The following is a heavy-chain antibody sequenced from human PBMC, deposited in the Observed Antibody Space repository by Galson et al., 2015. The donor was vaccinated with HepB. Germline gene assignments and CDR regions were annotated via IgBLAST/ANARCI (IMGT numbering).Heavy chain of an antibody. Sequence: PPRVTPTRALTLTCTFSGFSLSTSGLCVSWIRQPPGKALEWLPPIDWDDDKYYSTSLKTRLTISTDTSKNQVVLTMTNMDPVDTATYYSARIYSGYEYYFDYWGQGTLVTVSS. CDR2: IDWDDDK. V-gene: IGHV2-70*01. CDR1: GFSLSTSGLC. D-gene: IGHD5-12*01. CDR3: ARIYSGYEYYFDY. J-gene: IGHJ4*02.